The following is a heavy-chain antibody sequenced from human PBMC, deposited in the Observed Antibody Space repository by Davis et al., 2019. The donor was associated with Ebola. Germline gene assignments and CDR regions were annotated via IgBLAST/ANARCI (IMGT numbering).Heavy chain of an antibody. Sequence: GESLKISCAASGFSITTYPMNWVRQAPGKGLEWVSLISDSGAFTYYAESVQGRFTISRDNSKNTLYLQMNGLRVEDTAIYYCAKDTSNIWFDIWGQGTNVTVSS. J-gene: IGHJ3*02. CDR1: GFSITTYP. D-gene: IGHD1-26*01. V-gene: IGHV3-23*01. CDR2: ISDSGAFT. CDR3: AKDTSNIWFDI.